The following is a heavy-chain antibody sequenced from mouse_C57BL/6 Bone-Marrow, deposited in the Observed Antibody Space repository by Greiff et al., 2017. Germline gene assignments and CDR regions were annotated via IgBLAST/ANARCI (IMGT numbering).Heavy chain of an antibody. CDR2: ISNGGGST. CDR3: ARLTWFAY. J-gene: IGHJ3*01. V-gene: IGHV5-12*01. CDR1: GFTFSDYY. Sequence: EVKLVESGGGLVQPGGSLKLSCAASGFTFSDYYMYWVRQTPEKRLEWVAYISNGGGSTYYPDTVKGRFTISRVNAKNTLYLQMSRLKSEDTAMYYCARLTWFAYWGQGTLVTVSA.